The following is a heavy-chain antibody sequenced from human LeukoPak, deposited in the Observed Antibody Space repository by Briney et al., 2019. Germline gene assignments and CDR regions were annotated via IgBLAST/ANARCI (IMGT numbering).Heavy chain of an antibody. CDR3: ASAPSGCRGTCPFDS. V-gene: IGHV4-4*07. CDR2: VYADAVRDS. CDR1: GASLCEYL. Sequence: SETLSLTCTLPGASLCEYLRRWIRQPAPKGLAWIGRVYADAVRDSELNPSLRSRVTVSVDTSTNPFSLKLISVTAADTAVYFCASAPSGCRGTCPFDSWGQGTLVTVSS. D-gene: IGHD2-15*01. J-gene: IGHJ4*02.